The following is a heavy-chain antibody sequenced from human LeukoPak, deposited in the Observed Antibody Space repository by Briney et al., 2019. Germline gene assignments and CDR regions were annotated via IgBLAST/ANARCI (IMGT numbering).Heavy chain of an antibody. J-gene: IGHJ4*02. V-gene: IGHV3-23*01. CDR2: ISDNGGGT. Sequence: GGSLRLSCAASGFTFSSYAMSWVRQAPGEGLEWVSGISDNGGGTYYADSLKGRFTISRDNSKNMLYLQMNSLRAEDTAVYYCAKESGALGAPLYDYWGRGILVTASS. D-gene: IGHD4/OR15-4a*01. CDR3: AKESGALGAPLYDY. CDR1: GFTFSSYA.